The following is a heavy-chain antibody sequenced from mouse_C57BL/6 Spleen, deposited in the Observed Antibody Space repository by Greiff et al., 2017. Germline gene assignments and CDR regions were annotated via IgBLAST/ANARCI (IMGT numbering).Heavy chain of an antibody. CDR3: AREGNYYGSSFDY. CDR1: GYTFTSYW. CDR2: IDPSDSET. D-gene: IGHD1-1*01. V-gene: IGHV1-52*01. Sequence: QVHVKQPGAELVRPGSSVKLSCTASGYTFTSYWMHWVKQRPIQGLEWIGNIDPSDSETHYNQKFKDKATLTVDKSSSTAYMQLSSLTSEDSAVYYCAREGNYYGSSFDYWGQGTTLTVSS. J-gene: IGHJ2*01.